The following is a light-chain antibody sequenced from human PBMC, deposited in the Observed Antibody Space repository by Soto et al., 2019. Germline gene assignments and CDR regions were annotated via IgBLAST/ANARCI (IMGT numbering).Light chain of an antibody. CDR2: GAS. Sequence: EIVWTQSPGPMSLSPGARATLSGRASKSVSSTYLDWYQQKPGHDPRLLIYGASSRATGIPDRFSGSGSGTEFTLTISRLEPEDFAVYYCQQYGNSPGTFGEGTKVEIQ. CDR1: KSVSSTY. V-gene: IGKV3-20*01. CDR3: QQYGNSPGT. J-gene: IGKJ1*01.